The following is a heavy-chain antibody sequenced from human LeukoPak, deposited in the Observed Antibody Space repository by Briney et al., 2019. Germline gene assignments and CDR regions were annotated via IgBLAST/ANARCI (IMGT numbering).Heavy chain of an antibody. J-gene: IGHJ5*02. V-gene: IGHV4-59*01. Sequence: PSETLSLNCTVSGVSISSYYWSWIRQVPGKGLEWIGYIYYSGSTNYNPSLKSRVTISIDTSKNQFSLRLSSVTAADTAVYYCAKSTMSMTIGGARLNWFDPWGQGTLVTVSS. D-gene: IGHD6-6*01. CDR3: AKSTMSMTIGGARLNWFDP. CDR2: IYYSGST. CDR1: GVSISSYY.